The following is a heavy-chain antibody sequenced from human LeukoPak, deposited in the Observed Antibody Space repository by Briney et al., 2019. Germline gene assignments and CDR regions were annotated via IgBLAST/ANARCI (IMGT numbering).Heavy chain of an antibody. J-gene: IGHJ2*01. CDR2: IYYSGST. Sequence: PSQTLSRTCTVSGGSISSGDYYWSGIRQPPGKGLEWIGYIYYSGSTYYNPSLKSRVTISVDTSKNQFSLKLSSVTAADTAVYYCARRYCSSTSCYGDWYFDLWGRGTLVTVSS. V-gene: IGHV4-30-4*01. CDR1: GGSISSGDYY. CDR3: ARRYCSSTSCYGDWYFDL. D-gene: IGHD2-2*01.